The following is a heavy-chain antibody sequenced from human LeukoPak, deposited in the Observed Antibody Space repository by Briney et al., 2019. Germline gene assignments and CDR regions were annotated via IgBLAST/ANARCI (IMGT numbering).Heavy chain of an antibody. CDR1: GFTFTNYW. V-gene: IGHV3-23*01. D-gene: IGHD6-13*01. Sequence: GGSLRLSCAASGFTFTNYWMHWVRQAPGKGLEWVSAISGSGGSTYYADSVKGRFTISRDNSKNTLYLQMNSLRAEDTAVYYCAKFGGYSSSWYSVGGFEYWGQGTLVTVSS. CDR3: AKFGGYSSSWYSVGGFEY. J-gene: IGHJ4*02. CDR2: ISGSGGST.